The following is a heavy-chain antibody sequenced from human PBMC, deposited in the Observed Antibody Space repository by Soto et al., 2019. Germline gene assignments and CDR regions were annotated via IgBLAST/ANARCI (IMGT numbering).Heavy chain of an antibody. CDR1: GGSISSGDYY. J-gene: IGHJ5*02. CDR2: IYYSGNT. V-gene: IGHV4-30-4*01. Sequence: QVQLQESGPGLVKPSQTLSLTCTVSGGSISSGDYYWSWIRQPPGKGLEWIGYIYYSGNTYYNPSLKSRVTISEDTSKSQSSLKLSSVTAADTAVYYCARDLGRGVIISWFDPWGQGTLVTVSS. D-gene: IGHD3-10*01. CDR3: ARDLGRGVIISWFDP.